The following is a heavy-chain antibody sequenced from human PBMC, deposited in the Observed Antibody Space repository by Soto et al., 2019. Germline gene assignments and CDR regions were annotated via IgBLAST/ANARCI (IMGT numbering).Heavy chain of an antibody. CDR1: GFSLSTTGVG. CDR2: AYWDDDN. J-gene: IGHJ4*02. Sequence: QITLKESGPTLVKPTQTLTLTCSFSGFSLSTTGVGVGWIRQPPGKALEWLGFAYWDDDNRYSPSLKSRLTITKDTSGNQMVLTMVNMDTVDTATYFCAHRRGVYKQDEAHFDYWGQGTLVTVSS. CDR3: AHRRGVYKQDEAHFDY. D-gene: IGHD2-8*01. V-gene: IGHV2-5*02.